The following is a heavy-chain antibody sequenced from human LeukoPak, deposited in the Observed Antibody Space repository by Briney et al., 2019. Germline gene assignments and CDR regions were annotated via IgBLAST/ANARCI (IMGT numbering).Heavy chain of an antibody. CDR1: GYTFTSYD. CDR3: ARMYYYDSSGLNWFDP. Sequence: ASVKVSCKASGYTFTSYDINWVRQAPGQGLEWMGWMNPNSGNTGYAQKFQGRVTITRNTSISTAYMELSSLRSEDTAVYYCARMYYYDSSGLNWFDPWGQGTLVTVSS. D-gene: IGHD3-22*01. V-gene: IGHV1-8*03. CDR2: MNPNSGNT. J-gene: IGHJ5*02.